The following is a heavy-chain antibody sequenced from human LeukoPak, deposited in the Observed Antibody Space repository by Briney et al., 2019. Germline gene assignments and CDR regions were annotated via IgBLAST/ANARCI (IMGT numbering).Heavy chain of an antibody. CDR1: GGSFSGYY. D-gene: IGHD3-10*01. V-gene: IGHV4-31*11. J-gene: IGHJ1*01. CDR3: ARVSSVLLWFGEFQYFQH. Sequence: PSETLSLTCAVYGGSFSGYYWSWIRQHPGKGLEWIGYIYYSGSTYYNPSLKSRVTISVDTSKNQFSLKLSSVTAADTAVYYCARVSSVLLWFGEFQYFQHWGQGTLVTVSS. CDR2: IYYSGST.